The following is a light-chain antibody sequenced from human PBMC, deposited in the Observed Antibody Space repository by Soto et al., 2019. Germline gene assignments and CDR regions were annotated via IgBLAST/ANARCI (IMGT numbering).Light chain of an antibody. J-gene: IGKJ1*01. CDR2: AAS. CDR1: QGISSY. Sequence: IQLTQSPSSLSASVGDRVTIPCRASQGISSYLAWYQQKPGKAPKLLIYAASTLQGGVPSRFSGSGSWTEFSLTIISMQPDDFATDYCQHYNGYSDTFGQGTKLEIK. V-gene: IGKV1-9*01. CDR3: QHYNGYSDT.